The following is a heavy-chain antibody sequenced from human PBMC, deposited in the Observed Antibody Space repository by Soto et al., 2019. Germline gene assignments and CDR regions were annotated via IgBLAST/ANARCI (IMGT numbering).Heavy chain of an antibody. CDR2: IYYSGST. D-gene: IGHD4-17*01. Sequence: QLQLQESGPGLVKPSETLSLTCTVSGGSISSSSYYWGWIRQPPGKGLEWIGSIYYSGSTYYNPSLKSRVTISVDTSKNQFSLKLSSVTAADTAVYYCASVSTTVTTGAYYGMDVWGQGTTVTVSS. CDR3: ASVSTTVTTGAYYGMDV. V-gene: IGHV4-39*01. CDR1: GGSISSSSYY. J-gene: IGHJ6*02.